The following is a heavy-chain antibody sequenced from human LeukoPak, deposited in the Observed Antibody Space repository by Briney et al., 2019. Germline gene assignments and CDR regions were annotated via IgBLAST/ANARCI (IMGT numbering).Heavy chain of an antibody. J-gene: IGHJ3*02. CDR2: ISSSSSYI. CDR3: ARVLDGYNPFDAFDI. V-gene: IGHV3-21*01. Sequence: PGGSLRLSCAASGFTFSSYSMNWVRQAPGKGLEWVSFISSSSSYIYYADSVKGRFTISRDNAKNSLYLQMNSLRAEDTAVYYCARVLDGYNPFDAFDIWGQGTMVTVSS. D-gene: IGHD5-24*01. CDR1: GFTFSSYS.